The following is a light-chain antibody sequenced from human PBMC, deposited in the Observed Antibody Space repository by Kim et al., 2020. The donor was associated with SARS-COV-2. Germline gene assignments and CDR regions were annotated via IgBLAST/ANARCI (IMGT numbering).Light chain of an antibody. V-gene: IGLV6-57*04. CDR3: QSYDSSTLYV. Sequence: NFMLTQPHSVSESPGRTVTISCTRSSGSIASNFVQWYQQRPGSAPTTVIFEDNQRPSGVPDRFSGSIDSSSNSASLTISGLKTGDEADYYCQSYDSSTLYVFGTGTKVTVL. J-gene: IGLJ1*01. CDR1: SGSIASNF. CDR2: EDN.